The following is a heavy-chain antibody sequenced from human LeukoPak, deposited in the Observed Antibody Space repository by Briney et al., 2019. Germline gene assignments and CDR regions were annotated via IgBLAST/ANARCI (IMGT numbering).Heavy chain of an antibody. CDR2: INHSGST. CDR3: ARRDTESSTVTTSANWFDP. CDR1: GGSFSGYY. V-gene: IGHV4-34*01. Sequence: SETLSLTCAVYGGSFSGYYWSWIRQPPGKGLEWIGEINHSGSTNYNPSLKSRVTISVDTSKNQFSLKLSSVTAADTAVYYCARRDTESSTVTTSANWFDPWGQGTLVTVSS. D-gene: IGHD4-17*01. J-gene: IGHJ5*02.